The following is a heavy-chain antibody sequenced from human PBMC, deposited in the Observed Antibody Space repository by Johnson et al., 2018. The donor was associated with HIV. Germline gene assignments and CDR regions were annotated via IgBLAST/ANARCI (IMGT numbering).Heavy chain of an antibody. CDR2: ISSSGSTI. J-gene: IGHJ3*02. CDR1: GFTFSDYY. V-gene: IGHV3-11*04. CDR3: AKGIAVATRHAFDI. D-gene: IGHD6-19*01. Sequence: QVQLVESGGGLVQPGGSLRLSCAASGFTFSDYYMSWIRQAPGKGLEWVSYISSSGSTIYYADSVKGRFTISRDNSKNTLYLQMNSLRAEDTAVYYCAKGIAVATRHAFDIWGQGTMVTVSS.